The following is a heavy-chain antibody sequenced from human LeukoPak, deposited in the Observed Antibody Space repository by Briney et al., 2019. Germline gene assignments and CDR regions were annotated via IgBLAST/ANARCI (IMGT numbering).Heavy chain of an antibody. Sequence: PSETLSLTCTVSGGSISTYYWNWIRQPPGKGLEWIGYIYYSGSTSYNPSLKSRVTISVDTSKKQFSLKLSSVTAADTAMYYCARGDYYYSYYMDVWGKGTTVTVSS. CDR3: ARGDYYYSYYMDV. CDR2: IYYSGST. CDR1: GGSISTYY. J-gene: IGHJ6*03. V-gene: IGHV4-59*01.